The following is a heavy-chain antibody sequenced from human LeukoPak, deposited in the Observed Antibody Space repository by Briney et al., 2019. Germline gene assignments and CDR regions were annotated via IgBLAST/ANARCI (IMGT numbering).Heavy chain of an antibody. CDR2: IIPIFGTA. V-gene: IGHV1-69*13. CDR3: ADYCSSTSCYLR. Sequence: ASVKVSCKPSGYTFTGYYMHWVRQAPGQGLEWMGGIIPIFGTANYAQKFQGRVTITADESTSTAYMELSSLRSEDTAVYYCADYCSSTSCYLRWGQGTLVTVSS. CDR1: GYTFTGYY. D-gene: IGHD2-2*01. J-gene: IGHJ4*02.